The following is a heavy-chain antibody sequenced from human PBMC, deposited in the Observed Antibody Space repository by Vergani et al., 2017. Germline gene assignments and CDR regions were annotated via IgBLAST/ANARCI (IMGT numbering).Heavy chain of an antibody. D-gene: IGHD6-6*01. CDR3: AKGWGTSSAGGWFDP. CDR2: ISWNSHSI. V-gene: IGHV3-9*02. J-gene: IGHJ5*02. CDR1: GFTSAGYA. Sequence: EVQLEESGGGLVLPGRSLRLSCVASGFTSAGYAMHWVRQAPGKGLEWVSGISWNSHSIGYADSVKGRFTISRDNAKNSLYLQMNSLRAEDTALYYCAKGWGTSSAGGWFDPWGQGTLVTVSS.